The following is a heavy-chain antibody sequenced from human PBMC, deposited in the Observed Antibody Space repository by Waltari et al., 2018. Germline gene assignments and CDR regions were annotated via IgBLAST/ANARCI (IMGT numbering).Heavy chain of an antibody. D-gene: IGHD3-22*01. CDR2: ISAYNGNT. CDR3: ARDPMGYYDDSSGYYSGGFDP. CDR1: GYTFTSYG. J-gene: IGHJ5*02. V-gene: IGHV1-18*01. Sequence: QVQLVQSGAEVKKPGASVKVSCKASGYTFTSYGISWVRQAPGQGLEWMGWISAYNGNTNGAQKRKGRVTMTTYTSTSTDYMELRGLRSDDTAVYCCARDPMGYYDDSSGYYSGGFDPWGQGTLVTVSS.